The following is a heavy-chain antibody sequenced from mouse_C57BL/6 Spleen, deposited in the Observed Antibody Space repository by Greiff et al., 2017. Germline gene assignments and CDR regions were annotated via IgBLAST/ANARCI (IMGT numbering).Heavy chain of an antibody. CDR2: IHPNSGST. Sequence: VQLQQPGAELVKPGASVKLSCKASGYTFTSYWMHWVKQRPGQGLEWIGMIHPNSGSTNYNEKFKSKATLTVDKSSSTAYMQLSSLTSEDSAVYYCANQIYSNYEGSYYAMDYWGQGTSVTVSS. D-gene: IGHD2-5*01. J-gene: IGHJ4*01. CDR1: GYTFTSYW. V-gene: IGHV1-64*01. CDR3: ANQIYSNYEGSYYAMDY.